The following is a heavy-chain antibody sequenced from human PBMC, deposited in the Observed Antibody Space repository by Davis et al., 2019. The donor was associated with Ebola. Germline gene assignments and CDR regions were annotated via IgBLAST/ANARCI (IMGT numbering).Heavy chain of an antibody. Sequence: PGGSLRLSCAASGFTFSSFWMTWVRQAPGKGLEWVANIKQDGSETYYVDSVKGRFTISRDNAKNSLYLQMNSLRAEDTAVYYCAGEVFSFDSEGWFDPWGQGTLVTVSS. CDR3: AGEVFSFDSEGWFDP. CDR1: GFTFSSFW. D-gene: IGHD3-9*01. CDR2: IKQDGSET. J-gene: IGHJ5*02. V-gene: IGHV3-7*03.